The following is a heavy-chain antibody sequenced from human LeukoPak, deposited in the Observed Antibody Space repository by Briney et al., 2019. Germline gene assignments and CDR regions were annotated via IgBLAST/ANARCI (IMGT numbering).Heavy chain of an antibody. CDR2: IYYSGST. CDR1: GGSISSYY. CDR3: ARHWAAAADPPRGFDP. D-gene: IGHD6-13*01. J-gene: IGHJ5*02. Sequence: SSETLSLTCTASGGSISSYYWSWIRQPPGKGLEWIGYIYYSGSTNYNPSLKSRVTISVDTSKNQFSLKLSSVTAADTAVYYCARHWAAAADPPRGFDPWGQGTLVTVSS. V-gene: IGHV4-59*08.